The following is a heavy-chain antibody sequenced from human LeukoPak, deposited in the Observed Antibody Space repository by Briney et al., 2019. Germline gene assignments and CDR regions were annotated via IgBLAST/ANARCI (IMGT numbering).Heavy chain of an antibody. J-gene: IGHJ4*02. CDR2: IYSGGST. Sequence: GGSLRLSCAASGFTVSSNYMSWVRQAPGKGLEWVSIIYSGGSTYYADSVKGRFTISRDNSKNTLYLQMNSLRAEDTAVYYCASSHCGGDCYSGNFDYWGQGTLVTVSS. D-gene: IGHD2-21*02. CDR1: GFTVSSNY. CDR3: ASSHCGGDCYSGNFDY. V-gene: IGHV3-53*01.